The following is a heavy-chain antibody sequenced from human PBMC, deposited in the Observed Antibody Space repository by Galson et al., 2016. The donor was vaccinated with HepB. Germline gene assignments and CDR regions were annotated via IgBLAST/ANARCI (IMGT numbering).Heavy chain of an antibody. V-gene: IGHV3-15*07. D-gene: IGHD3-16*01. CDR3: IWDDHVYYGMAV. J-gene: IGHJ6*02. CDR2: IKNGGTT. Sequence: SLRLSCAVSGLTFSHAWMNWGRQAPGKGLEWVGRIKNGGTTDYAAPVKGRFTIPRDDSKNTVYLQMNSLKTEDKAVYYCIWDDHVYYGMAVWGQGTTVTVSS. CDR1: GLTFSHAW.